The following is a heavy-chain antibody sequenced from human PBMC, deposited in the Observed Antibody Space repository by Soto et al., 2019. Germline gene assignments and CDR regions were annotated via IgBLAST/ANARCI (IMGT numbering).Heavy chain of an antibody. CDR3: AKMAGYSSSWYIDY. D-gene: IGHD6-13*01. Sequence: HPGGSLRLSCAASGFTFDDYAMHWVRQAPGKGLEWVSGISWNSGSIGYADSVKGRFTISRDNAKNSLYLQMNSLRAEDTAVYYCAKMAGYSSSWYIDYWGQGTLVTVSS. CDR1: GFTFDDYA. CDR2: ISWNSGSI. V-gene: IGHV3-9*01. J-gene: IGHJ4*02.